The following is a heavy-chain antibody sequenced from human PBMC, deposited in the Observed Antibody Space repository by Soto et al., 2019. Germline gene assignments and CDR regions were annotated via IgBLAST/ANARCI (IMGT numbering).Heavy chain of an antibody. V-gene: IGHV4-31*03. Sequence: QVQLQESGPGLVKPSQTLSLTCIVSGGYISSGGYYWTWIRQHPGKGLEWIGYIYHSGSAYYNPSLKSRVTISVDTSKSQFSLKLSSVTAADTAVYYCATYYDSSGYCYFDYWGQGTRVTVSS. D-gene: IGHD3-22*01. J-gene: IGHJ4*02. CDR1: GGYISSGGYY. CDR2: IYHSGSA. CDR3: ATYYDSSGYCYFDY.